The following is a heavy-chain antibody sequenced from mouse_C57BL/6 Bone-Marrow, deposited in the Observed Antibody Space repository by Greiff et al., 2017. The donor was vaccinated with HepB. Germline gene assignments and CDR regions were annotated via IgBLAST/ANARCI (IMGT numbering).Heavy chain of an antibody. CDR1: GYTFTDYN. D-gene: IGHD1-1*01. V-gene: IGHV1-22*01. J-gene: IGHJ1*03. CDR2: INPNNGGT. Sequence: EVQLQQSGPELVKPGASVKMSCKASGYTFTDYNMHWVKQSHGKSLEWIGYINPNNGGTSYNQKFKGKATLTVNKSSSTAYMERRSLTSEDSAVYYCTYYYGSSYVWYFDVWGTGTTVTVSS. CDR3: TYYYGSSYVWYFDV.